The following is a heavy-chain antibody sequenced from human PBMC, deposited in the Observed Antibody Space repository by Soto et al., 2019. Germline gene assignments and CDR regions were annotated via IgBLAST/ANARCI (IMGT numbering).Heavy chain of an antibody. CDR1: GGSISSYY. CDR3: ARGAPAMVNGIVY. V-gene: IGHV4-59*01. D-gene: IGHD5-18*01. CDR2: IYYSGST. J-gene: IGHJ4*02. Sequence: SETLSLTCTVSGGSISSYYCSWIRQPPGKGLEWIGYIYYSGSTNYNPSLKSRVTISVDTSKNQFSLKLSSVTAADTAVYYCARGAPAMVNGIVYWGQGTLVTVSS.